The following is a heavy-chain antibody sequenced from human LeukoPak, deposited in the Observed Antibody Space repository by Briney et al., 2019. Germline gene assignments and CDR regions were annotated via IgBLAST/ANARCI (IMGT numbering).Heavy chain of an antibody. CDR2: IWFEGRNK. V-gene: IGHV3-33*01. D-gene: IGHD2-21*02. J-gene: IGHJ3*02. CDR3: AAANLAYCGGDCYSGDALDI. CDR1: GFIFSSYG. Sequence: GRSLRLSCAASGFIFSSYGMHWVRRAPGKGLVGGAVIWFEGRNKYYADSVKGRFTISRDNSKNTLYLQMNSLRAEDTAVYYCAAANLAYCGGDCYSGDALDIWGQGTMVTVPS.